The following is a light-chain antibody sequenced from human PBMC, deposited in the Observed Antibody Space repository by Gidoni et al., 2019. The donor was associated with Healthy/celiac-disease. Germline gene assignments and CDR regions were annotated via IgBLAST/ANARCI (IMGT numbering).Light chain of an antibody. J-gene: IGKJ2*01. CDR3: QQSYSTPYT. V-gene: IGKV1-39*01. CDR1: QGISSY. Sequence: DIQMLKSSSSLSASVGDRVNITCRASQGISSYLNWYQQKPGKAPKLLIYAASSLQSGVPSRFSGSGSGTQFTLTISSLQLEDFSTYYCQQSYSTPYTFGQGTKLEIK. CDR2: AAS.